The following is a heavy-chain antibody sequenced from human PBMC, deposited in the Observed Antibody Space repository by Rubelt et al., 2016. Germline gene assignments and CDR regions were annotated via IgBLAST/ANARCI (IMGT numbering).Heavy chain of an antibody. J-gene: IGHJ6*02. CDR3: AGAGGSFASGPYYYGMDV. Sequence: QVPLQQWGAGLLKPSETLSLTCAVYGGSFSGHYWSWIRQPPGKGLEWLGEINDSGNTNYNPSLESRVTLSVDTSTNQFSLKLSRGSVAGAAIYYCAGAGGSFASGPYYYGMDVWGRGTTVIVSS. V-gene: IGHV4-34*02. CDR1: GGSFSGHY. D-gene: IGHD3-16*01. CDR2: INDSGNT.